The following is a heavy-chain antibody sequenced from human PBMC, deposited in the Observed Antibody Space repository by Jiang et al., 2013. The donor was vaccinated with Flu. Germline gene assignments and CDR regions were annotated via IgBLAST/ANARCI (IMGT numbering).Heavy chain of an antibody. CDR1: GDSISNYY. J-gene: IGHJ4*02. CDR2: IHHSGST. V-gene: IGHV4-59*01. Sequence: GLVKPSETLSLTCTVSGDSISNYYWSWIRQSPEKGLEWIGYIHHSGSTNSNPSLKSRVIISVDTSKNQFSLKLTSVTAADTAVYYCARDYGGNSEGDDYFDYWGQRTLVSVSS. D-gene: IGHD4-23*01. CDR3: ARDYGGNSEGDDYFDY.